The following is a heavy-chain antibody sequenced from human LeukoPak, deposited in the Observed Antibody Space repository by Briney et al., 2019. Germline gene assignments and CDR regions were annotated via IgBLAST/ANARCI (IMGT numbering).Heavy chain of an antibody. CDR2: IKSKTDGGTT. V-gene: IGHV3-15*01. CDR1: GFTFSNAW. D-gene: IGHD6-13*01. CDR3: TSHRTGYSSSWYDFYYYYMDV. Sequence: PGGSLRLSCAASGFTFSNAWMSWVRQAPGKGLEWVGRIKSKTDGGTTDYAAPVKGRFTISRDDSKNTLYLQMNSLKTEDTAVYYCTSHRTGYSSSWYDFYYYYMDVWGKGTTVTVFS. J-gene: IGHJ6*03.